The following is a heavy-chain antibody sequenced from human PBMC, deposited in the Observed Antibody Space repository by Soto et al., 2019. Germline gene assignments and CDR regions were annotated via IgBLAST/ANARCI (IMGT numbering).Heavy chain of an antibody. Sequence: PGGSLRLSCAASGFTFSSYWMHWVRQAPGKGLVWVSRINSDGSSTSYADSVKGRFTISRDNAKNTLYLQMNSLRAEDTAVYYWESRRLRWRDPNRVDYWGQGTLVTVS. D-gene: IGHD7-27*01. CDR3: ESRRLRWRDPNRVDY. CDR1: GFTFSSYW. J-gene: IGHJ4*02. CDR2: INSDGSST. V-gene: IGHV3-74*01.